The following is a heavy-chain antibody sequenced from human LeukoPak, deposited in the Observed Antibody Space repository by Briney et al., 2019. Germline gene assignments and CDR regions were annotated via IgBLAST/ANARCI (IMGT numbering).Heavy chain of an antibody. CDR3: AKGLAPLPDYMDV. CDR1: GFTFSSYA. Sequence: GVSLRLSCAASGFTFSSYAMSWVRQAPGKGLEWVSAISGSGGSTYYADSVKGRFTISRDNSKNTLYLQMNSLRAEDTAVYYCAKGLAPLPDYMDVWGKGTTVTVSS. V-gene: IGHV3-23*01. CDR2: ISGSGGST. J-gene: IGHJ6*03.